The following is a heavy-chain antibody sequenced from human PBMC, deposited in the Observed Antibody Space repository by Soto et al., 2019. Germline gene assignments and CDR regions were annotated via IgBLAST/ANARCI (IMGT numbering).Heavy chain of an antibody. J-gene: IGHJ5*02. CDR2: IGAYTGNR. V-gene: IGHV1-18*01. CDR1: NYTFFTDG. D-gene: IGHD4-17*01. CDR3: ARVPGYGDANWFDP. Sequence: QVQLVQSGAEVKKPGASVKVSCKASNYTFFTDGITWVRQAPGQGLEWMGWIGAYTGNRNYAQKFQGRVAMTTDTSTSTVYLDLRSLRSDDTAVYYCARVPGYGDANWFDPWGQGTLVTVSS.